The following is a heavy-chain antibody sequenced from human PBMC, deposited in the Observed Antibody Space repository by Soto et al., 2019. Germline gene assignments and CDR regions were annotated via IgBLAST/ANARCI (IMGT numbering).Heavy chain of an antibody. V-gene: IGHV3-7*05. J-gene: IGHJ4*02. D-gene: IGHD6-13*01. CDR3: ARDGGSAAGRVSRRRGGTS. CDR1: GFTFSSYW. Sequence: GGSLRLSCAASGFTFSSYWMSWVRQAPGKGLEWVANIKQDGSEKYYVDSVKGRFTISRDNAKNSLYLQMNSLRAEDTAVYYCARDGGSAAGRVSRRRGGTSWGQGTLVTVSS. CDR2: IKQDGSEK.